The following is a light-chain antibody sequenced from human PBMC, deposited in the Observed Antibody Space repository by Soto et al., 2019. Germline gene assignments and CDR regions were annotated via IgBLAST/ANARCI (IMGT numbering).Light chain of an antibody. V-gene: IGKV1-39*01. J-gene: IGKJ1*01. CDR2: AAS. CDR1: QGISTY. Sequence: DIQVTQYPSSLSESAGDRVTITCRASQGISTYLNWYQQRPGKAPKLLIYAASSLQSGVPSRFSGSGSETDFTLTISSLQPEDFATYSCQQSYNTTWTFGQGTKVDIK. CDR3: QQSYNTTWT.